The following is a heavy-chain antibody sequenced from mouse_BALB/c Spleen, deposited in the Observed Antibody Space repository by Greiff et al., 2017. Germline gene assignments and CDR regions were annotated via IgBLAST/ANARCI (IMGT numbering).Heavy chain of an antibody. CDR2: ISTYYGDA. D-gene: IGHD3-1*01. V-gene: IGHV1S137*01. CDR1: GYTFIDYA. J-gene: IGHJ2*01. CDR3: ARGARASYFDY. Sequence: VQLQQSGAELVRPGVSVKISCKGSGYTFIDYAMHWVKQSHAKSLEWIGVISTYYGDASYNQKFKGKATMTVDKSSSTAYMELARLTSEDSAIYYCARGARASYFDYWGQGTTLTVSS.